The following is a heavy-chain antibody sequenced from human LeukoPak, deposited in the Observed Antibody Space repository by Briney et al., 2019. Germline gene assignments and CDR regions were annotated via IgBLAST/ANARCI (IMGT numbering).Heavy chain of an antibody. CDR2: IIPMFGTA. CDR1: GDTFSSYS. CDR3: ARGVVRVPNLFDY. V-gene: IGHV1-69*06. Sequence: SVKVSCKASGDTFSSYSISWVRQAPGQGLEWMGGIIPMFGTANYGQKFQGRVTITADKSTSTAFMELSSLRSDDTAVYYCARGVVRVPNLFDYWGQGTLVTVSS. J-gene: IGHJ4*02. D-gene: IGHD3-3*01.